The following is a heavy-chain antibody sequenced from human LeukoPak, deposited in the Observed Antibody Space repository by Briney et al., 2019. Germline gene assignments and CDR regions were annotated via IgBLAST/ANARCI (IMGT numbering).Heavy chain of an antibody. CDR1: GYSFIGYY. Sequence: ASVKVSCKASGYSFIGYYIHWVRQAPGQGLGWMGWINPNSGGTNYAQKFQGRVTMTRDTSISTAYMELSRLRSDDTAVYYCARDYYDSSGYFSDAFDIWGQGTMVTVSS. D-gene: IGHD3-22*01. CDR3: ARDYYDSSGYFSDAFDI. CDR2: INPNSGGT. V-gene: IGHV1-2*02. J-gene: IGHJ3*02.